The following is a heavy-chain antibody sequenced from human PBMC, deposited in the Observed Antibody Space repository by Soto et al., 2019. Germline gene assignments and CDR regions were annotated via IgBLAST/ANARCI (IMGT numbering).Heavy chain of an antibody. CDR3: ARAGSSGYTFEQ. V-gene: IGHV4-31*03. Sequence: PSETLSLTCTVSGGSITSGGYYWSWIRQHPGKGLEWIGYIYYSGTTYYNPSLKSRLTISLDTSRNQFSLEVNSVSAADTAVYYYARAGSSGYTFEQWGQGTLVTVSS. CDR1: GGSITSGGYY. J-gene: IGHJ4*02. D-gene: IGHD3-22*01. CDR2: IYYSGTT.